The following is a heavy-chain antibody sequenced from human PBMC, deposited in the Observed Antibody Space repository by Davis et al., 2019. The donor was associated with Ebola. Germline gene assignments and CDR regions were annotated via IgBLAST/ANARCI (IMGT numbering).Heavy chain of an antibody. CDR1: GGSVRNYY. D-gene: IGHD4-11*01. V-gene: IGHV4-59*02. Sequence: GSLRLSCPVSGGSVRNYYWSWIRQSPGKGLEWIGYLFYSGSINYNPSLKSRVTISVDTSKNQFSLKLSSVTAADTAVYYCARSTGYYFDYWGQGTLVTVSS. CDR3: ARSTGYYFDY. CDR2: LFYSGSI. J-gene: IGHJ4*02.